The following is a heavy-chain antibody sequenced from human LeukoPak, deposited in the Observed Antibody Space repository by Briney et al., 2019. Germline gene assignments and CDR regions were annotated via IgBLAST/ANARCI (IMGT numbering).Heavy chain of an antibody. CDR2: MSYDGSNI. D-gene: IGHD3-10*01. CDR3: ARAQVWFGDPYFDC. Sequence: GGSLRLSCAASGFTFSRYAMHWVRQAPGKGLEWMAVMSYDGSNIYYADSVKGRFTISRDNSKNTLHLQMNNLKAEDTAVYYCARAQVWFGDPYFDCWGQGTLVTVSA. V-gene: IGHV3-30-3*01. CDR1: GFTFSRYA. J-gene: IGHJ4*02.